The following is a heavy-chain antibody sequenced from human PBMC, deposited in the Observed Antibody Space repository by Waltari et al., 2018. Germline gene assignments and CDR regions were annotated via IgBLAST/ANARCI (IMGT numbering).Heavy chain of an antibody. D-gene: IGHD3-10*01. CDR2: ITPILDTS. V-gene: IGHV1-69*10. J-gene: IGHJ6*02. Sequence: QVQLVQSGAEVKKPGSSVKVSCKDSGGTLSSYTINWVRQAPGQGLEYLGGITPILDTSEYAQKFQGRVTITADKSTTTTYMELRSLTSEDTAVYYCAREVRAYGLDVWGQGTRVTVSS. CDR3: AREVRAYGLDV. CDR1: GGTLSSYT.